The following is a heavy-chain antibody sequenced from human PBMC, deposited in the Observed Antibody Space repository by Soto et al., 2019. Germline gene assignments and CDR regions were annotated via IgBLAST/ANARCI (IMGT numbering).Heavy chain of an antibody. J-gene: IGHJ3*02. V-gene: IGHV1-69*06. CDR2: IIPIFGTA. Sequence: SVEVSCKXSGGTFSSYAISWVRQAPGQGLEWMGGIIPIFGTANYAQKFQGRVTITADKSTSTAYMELSSLRSEDTAVYYCARPGFDWLLPHDAFDIWGQGTMVTVSS. CDR3: ARPGFDWLLPHDAFDI. CDR1: GGTFSSYA. D-gene: IGHD3-9*01.